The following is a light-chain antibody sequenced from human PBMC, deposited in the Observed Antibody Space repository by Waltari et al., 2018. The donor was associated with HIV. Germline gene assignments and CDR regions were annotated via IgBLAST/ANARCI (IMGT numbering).Light chain of an antibody. CDR2: GDS. J-gene: IGLJ2*01. Sequence: YELTQPPSVSVSGGQTATIPCSGHGLGTKEVCWYQQKPVQSPILVIYGDSKRPSGIPERFSGSNSGGTATLTISGTQAMDDADYYSQAWDSSAMVFGGGTKLTVL. CDR1: GLGTKE. CDR3: QAWDSSAMV. V-gene: IGLV3-1*01.